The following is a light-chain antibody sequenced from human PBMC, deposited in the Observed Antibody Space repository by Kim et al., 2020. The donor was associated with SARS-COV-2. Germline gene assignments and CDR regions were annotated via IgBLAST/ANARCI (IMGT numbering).Light chain of an antibody. Sequence: PSPPPPPPPACDSLTLTFRASQDFSDYLAWFQQKPGKAAKSLIYAASRLQSGVPSRFSGGGSGTEFTLTISNLQPEDFATYYCQQYKFYQWTFGQGTKLEI. CDR1: QDFSDY. CDR2: AAS. J-gene: IGKJ2*02. CDR3: QQYKFYQWT. V-gene: IGKV1-16*01.